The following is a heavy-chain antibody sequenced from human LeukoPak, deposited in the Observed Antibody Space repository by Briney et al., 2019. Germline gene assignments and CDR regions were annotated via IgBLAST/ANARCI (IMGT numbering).Heavy chain of an antibody. D-gene: IGHD2-15*01. Sequence: GESLKISCKCSGYSFSNDWISWVRQMPGKGLEWIGIIYPGDSGARYSPSFQGQVTISADKSISTAYLQWSSLEASDTAMYYCARRGCNGGSCYGYWGQGTLVTVSS. V-gene: IGHV5-51*01. CDR1: GYSFSNDW. CDR2: IYPGDSGA. J-gene: IGHJ4*02. CDR3: ARRGCNGGSCYGY.